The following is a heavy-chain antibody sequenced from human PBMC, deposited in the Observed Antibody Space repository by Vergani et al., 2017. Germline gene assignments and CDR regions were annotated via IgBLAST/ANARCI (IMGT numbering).Heavy chain of an antibody. CDR3: AKGSAMLGGVENRSDFQH. CDR2: INPNSGGT. J-gene: IGHJ1*01. Sequence: QVQLVQSGAEVKKPGASVKVSCKASGYTFTGYYMHWVRQAPGHGLEWMGWINPNSGGTNYAQKFQGRVTMTRGTSISTAYMELSRLRSDETAVYYCAKGSAMLGGVENRSDFQHWGQGSLVTVSS. D-gene: IGHD3-10*01. V-gene: IGHV1-2*02. CDR1: GYTFTGYY.